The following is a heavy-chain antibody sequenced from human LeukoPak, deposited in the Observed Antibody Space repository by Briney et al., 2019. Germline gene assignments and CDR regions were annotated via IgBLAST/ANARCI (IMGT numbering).Heavy chain of an antibody. Sequence: SETLSLTCTVSGGSISSGDYYWSWIRQPPGKGLEWIGYIYYSGSTYYNPSLKSRVTISVDTSKNQFSLKLSSVTAADTAVYYCARDVCSSTSCYSDAFDIWGQGTMVTVSS. V-gene: IGHV4-30-4*08. D-gene: IGHD2-2*01. CDR1: GGSISSGDYY. J-gene: IGHJ3*02. CDR3: ARDVCSSTSCYSDAFDI. CDR2: IYYSGST.